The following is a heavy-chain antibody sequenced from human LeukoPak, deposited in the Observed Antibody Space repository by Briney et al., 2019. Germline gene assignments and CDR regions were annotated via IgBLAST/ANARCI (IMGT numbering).Heavy chain of an antibody. CDR3: ARAYYDYVWGSYHFDY. D-gene: IGHD3-16*01. Sequence: PSETLSLTCTVSGGSISSYYWSWIRQPPGKGLEWIGYIYYSGSTYYNPSLKSRVTISVDTSKNQFSLKLSSVTAADTAVYYCARAYYDYVWGSYHFDYWGQGTLVTVSS. CDR2: IYYSGST. CDR1: GGSISSYY. V-gene: IGHV4-59*12. J-gene: IGHJ4*02.